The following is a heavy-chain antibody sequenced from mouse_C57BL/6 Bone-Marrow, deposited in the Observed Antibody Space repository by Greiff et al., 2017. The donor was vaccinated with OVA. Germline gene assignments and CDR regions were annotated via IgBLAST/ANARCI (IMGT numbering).Heavy chain of an antibody. J-gene: IGHJ1*03. CDR2: IHPNSGST. CDR1: GYTFTSYW. D-gene: IGHD2-5*01. V-gene: IGHV1-64*01. CDR3: ARGGFYYSNYVGWYFDV. Sequence: QVQLQQPGAELVKPGASVKLSCKTSGYTFTSYWMHWVKQRPGQGLEWIGKIHPNSGSTNYNEKFKSKATLTVDKSSSTAYMQLSSLTSEDSAVYYCARGGFYYSNYVGWYFDVCGTGTTVTVSS.